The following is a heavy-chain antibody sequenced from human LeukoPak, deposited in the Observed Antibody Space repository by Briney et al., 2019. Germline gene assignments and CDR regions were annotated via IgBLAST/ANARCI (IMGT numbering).Heavy chain of an antibody. V-gene: IGHV3-30*04. Sequence: GSLRLSCAASGFTFSSYAVHWVRQAPGKGLEWVAVVSYDGSNKYYANSVKGRFTISRDKSKNTLHLQMNSLRAEDTAIYYCARDTSFAVGATLDFWGQGTLVTVSS. CDR2: VSYDGSNK. CDR3: ARDTSFAVGATLDF. CDR1: GFTFSSYA. J-gene: IGHJ4*02. D-gene: IGHD1-26*01.